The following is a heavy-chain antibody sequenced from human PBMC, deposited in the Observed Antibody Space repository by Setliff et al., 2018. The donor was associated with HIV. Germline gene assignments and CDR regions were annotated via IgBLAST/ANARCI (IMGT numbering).Heavy chain of an antibody. Sequence: SETLSLTCNVSGGSISRSSYYWGWIRQPPGKGLEWIGSFHYSGSTSYNPSLRSRVTISVDTSKSIAYLQMNTLRSDDTAVYYCARGKSGFETTGIDYGMDLWGQGTTVTVSS. V-gene: IGHV4-39*02. D-gene: IGHD1-1*01. CDR3: ARGKSGFETTGIDYGMDL. CDR2: FHYSGST. CDR1: GGSISRSSYY. J-gene: IGHJ6*02.